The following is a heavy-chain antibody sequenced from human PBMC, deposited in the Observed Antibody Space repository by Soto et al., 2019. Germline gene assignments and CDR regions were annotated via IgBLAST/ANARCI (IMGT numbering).Heavy chain of an antibody. Sequence: EVQLLESGGGLVQPGGSLRLSCAASGFTFSSYAMSWVRQAPGKGLEWVSAISGSGGSTYYADSVKGRFTISRDNSKNTLYLQMNSLRAEDTAVYYCAKHSEVITMIVVVMIFDYWGQGTLVTVSS. D-gene: IGHD3-22*01. J-gene: IGHJ4*02. CDR1: GFTFSSYA. CDR3: AKHSEVITMIVVVMIFDY. CDR2: ISGSGGST. V-gene: IGHV3-23*01.